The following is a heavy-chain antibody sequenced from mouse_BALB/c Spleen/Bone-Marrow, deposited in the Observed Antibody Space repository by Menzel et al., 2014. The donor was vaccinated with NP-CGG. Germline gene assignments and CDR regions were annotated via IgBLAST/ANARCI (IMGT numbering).Heavy chain of an antibody. CDR2: INPDSRTI. CDR1: GFDFSRYW. D-gene: IGHD1-1*01. V-gene: IGHV4-1*02. Sequence: EVKLMESGGGLVQPRGSLKLSCAASGFDFSRYWMSWVRQAPGKGLEWIGEINPDSRTINYSPSLKDKFIISRDNAKNTLCLRLNKVRSEDTALYYCARPDYYGYLNYWGQGTTLTVSS. CDR3: ARPDYYGYLNY. J-gene: IGHJ2*01.